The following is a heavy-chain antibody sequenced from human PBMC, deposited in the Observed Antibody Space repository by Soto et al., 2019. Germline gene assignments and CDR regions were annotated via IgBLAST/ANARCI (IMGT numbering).Heavy chain of an antibody. J-gene: IGHJ6*02. CDR3: ASDLVGASDSYGLDV. CDR1: GFTFSNYG. V-gene: IGHV3-33*01. CDR2: IWHEGNNK. D-gene: IGHD1-26*01. Sequence: HPGGSLRLSCAASGFTFSNYGMHWVRQAPGKGLEWVAIIWHEGNNKYYAGSVRGRFIISRDNSKNRLYLQMNSLRAEDTAVYYCASDLVGASDSYGLDVWGQGTPVTVPS.